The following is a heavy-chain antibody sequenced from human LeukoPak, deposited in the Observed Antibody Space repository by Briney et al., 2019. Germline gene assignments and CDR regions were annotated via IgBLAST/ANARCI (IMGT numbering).Heavy chain of an antibody. V-gene: IGHV4-4*07. D-gene: IGHD3-3*01. CDR2: IYTSGST. Sequence: SETLSLTCTVSGGSISSYCWSWIRQPAGKGLEWIGRIYTSGSTNYNPSLKSRVTMSVDTSKNQFSLKLSSVTAADTAVYYCARDTTYYDFWSGYYIGWFDPWGQGTLVTVSS. J-gene: IGHJ5*02. CDR3: ARDTTYYDFWSGYYIGWFDP. CDR1: GGSISSYC.